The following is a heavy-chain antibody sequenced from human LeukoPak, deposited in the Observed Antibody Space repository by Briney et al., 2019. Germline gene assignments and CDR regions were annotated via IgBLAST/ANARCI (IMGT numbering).Heavy chain of an antibody. CDR3: ARSLREHDALFDY. V-gene: IGHV4-34*01. Sequence: SETLSLTCAVYGGSFSGYYWSWIRQPPGKGLEWIGEINHSGSTNYNPSLKSRVTISVDTSKNQFSLKLSSVTAADTAVYYCARSLREHDALFDYWGQGTLVTVSS. D-gene: IGHD3-16*02. CDR1: GGSFSGYY. CDR2: INHSGST. J-gene: IGHJ4*02.